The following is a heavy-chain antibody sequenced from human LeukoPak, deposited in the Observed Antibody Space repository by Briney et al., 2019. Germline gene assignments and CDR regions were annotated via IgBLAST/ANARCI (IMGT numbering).Heavy chain of an antibody. Sequence: NPSETLSLTCAVYGGSFSGYYWSWIRQAPGKGLEWIGEINHSGSSGITNYNPSLKSRVTISVDTSRKQFFLKLSSVTVADTAVYYCARGRSNRDSWGQGTLVTVSS. CDR3: ARGRSNRDS. J-gene: IGHJ4*02. V-gene: IGHV4-34*01. D-gene: IGHD4/OR15-4a*01. CDR1: GGSFSGYY. CDR2: INHSGSSGIT.